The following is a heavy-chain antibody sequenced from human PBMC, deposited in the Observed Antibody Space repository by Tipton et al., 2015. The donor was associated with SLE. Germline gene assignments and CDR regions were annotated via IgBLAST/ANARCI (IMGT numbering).Heavy chain of an antibody. Sequence: GLVKPSETLSLTCAVYGGSFSGYYWSWVRQPPGKGLEWIGEINHSGTTNYNPSLKSRVTISVDTSENQFSLKLSSVTAADTAIYFCARGSRWFDDFWSGYPLGNWFDPWGQGTLVTVSS. CDR3: ARGSRWFDDFWSGYPLGNWFDP. D-gene: IGHD3-3*01. V-gene: IGHV4-34*01. J-gene: IGHJ5*02. CDR2: INHSGTT. CDR1: GGSFSGYY.